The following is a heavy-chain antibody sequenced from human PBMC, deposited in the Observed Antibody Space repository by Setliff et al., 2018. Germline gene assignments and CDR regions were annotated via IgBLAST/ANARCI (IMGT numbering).Heavy chain of an antibody. V-gene: IGHV3-7*01. CDR2: MKQDGSEK. Sequence: PSETLSLTCTVSGGSISSSSYYWGWIRQPPGKGLEWVANMKQDGSEKYYVDSVKGRFTISRDNAKNSLYLQMNSLRAEDTAVYYCARGKGTWVLLRWFDPWGQGTLVTVSS. J-gene: IGHJ5*02. D-gene: IGHD3-10*01. CDR1: GGSISSSSYY. CDR3: ARGKGTWVLLRWFDP.